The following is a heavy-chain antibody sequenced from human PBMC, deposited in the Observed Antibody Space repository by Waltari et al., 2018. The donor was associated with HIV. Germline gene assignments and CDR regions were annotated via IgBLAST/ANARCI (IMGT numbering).Heavy chain of an antibody. D-gene: IGHD2-2*01. CDR1: GGSITSYY. Sequence: QVQLQESGPGLVKPSETLSLTCTVSGGSITSYYWSWIRQPPGKGLKWIWYIYYSGSTNYHPSRKSRVTISVDTSKNQFSLNVTSVTAADTAVYYCARGPTRYYFDNWGQGTLVTVSS. J-gene: IGHJ4*02. CDR3: ARGPTRYYFDN. V-gene: IGHV4-59*01. CDR2: IYYSGST.